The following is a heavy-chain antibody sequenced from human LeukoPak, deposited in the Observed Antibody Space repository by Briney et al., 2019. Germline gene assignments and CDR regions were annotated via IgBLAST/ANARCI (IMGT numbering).Heavy chain of an antibody. CDR1: GYTFTGYY. D-gene: IGHD6-19*01. CDR2: INPNSGGT. V-gene: IGHV1-2*04. CDR3: ARDVAVAGTPPYYYYGMDV. J-gene: IGHJ6*02. Sequence: ASVKVSCKASGYTFTGYYMHWVRQSPGQGLEWIGWINPNSGGTNYAQKFQGWVTMTRDTSISTAYMELSRLRSDDTAVYYCARDVAVAGTPPYYYYGMDVWGQGTTVTVSS.